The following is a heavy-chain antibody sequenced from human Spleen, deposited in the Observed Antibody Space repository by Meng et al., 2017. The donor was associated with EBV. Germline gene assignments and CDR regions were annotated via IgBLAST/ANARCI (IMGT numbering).Heavy chain of an antibody. CDR3: ASESGRGYTPDY. CDR1: GGTFNSDA. V-gene: IGHV1-69*06. CDR2: LIPMLGAP. Sequence: QGKWVRSGAEGKEPGSLVKASCKTSGGTFNSDAISWVRQAPGQGLEWMGGLIPMLGAPNLAQKFQDRVTIIADKSTSTHYMELSSLRSDDTAVYYCASESGRGYTPDYWGRGTLVTVSS. D-gene: IGHD3-10*01. J-gene: IGHJ4*02.